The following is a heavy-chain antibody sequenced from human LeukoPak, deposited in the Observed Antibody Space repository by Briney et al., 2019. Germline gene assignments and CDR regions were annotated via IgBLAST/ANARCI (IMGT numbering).Heavy chain of an antibody. D-gene: IGHD2-15*01. J-gene: IGHJ4*02. Sequence: GSLRLSCAASGFTFSSYSMNWVRQPPGKGLEWIGSIYYSGSTYYNPSLKSRVTISVDTSKNQFSLKLSSVTAADTAVYYCARDDCSGGSCYNYWGQGTLVTVSS. CDR3: ARDDCSGGSCYNY. CDR1: GFTFSSYS. CDR2: IYYSGST. V-gene: IGHV4-39*07.